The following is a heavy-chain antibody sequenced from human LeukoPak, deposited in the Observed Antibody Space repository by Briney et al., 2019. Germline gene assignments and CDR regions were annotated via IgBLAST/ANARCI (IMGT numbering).Heavy chain of an antibody. CDR3: ARGFYDILTGYPFYMDV. CDR1: GGSISSRTYY. J-gene: IGHJ6*03. CDR2: IYTSGST. Sequence: SETLSLTCTVSGGSISSRTYYWSWIRQPAGKGLEWIGRIYTSGSTNYNPSLKSRITISVDTSKNQFSLKLSSVTAADTAVYYCARGFYDILTGYPFYMDVWGKGTTVTVSS. D-gene: IGHD3-9*01. V-gene: IGHV4-61*02.